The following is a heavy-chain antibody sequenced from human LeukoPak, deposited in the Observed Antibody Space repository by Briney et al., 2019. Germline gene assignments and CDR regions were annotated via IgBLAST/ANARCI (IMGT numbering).Heavy chain of an antibody. CDR1: GFIFNSYG. J-gene: IGHJ4*02. CDR2: IQSDGSDE. D-gene: IGHD6-6*01. V-gene: IGHV3-30*02. Sequence: GGSLRLSCAASGFIFNSYGMHWVRQAPGKGLEWVGFIQSDGSDEFYADSVKGRFTISRDNSKNTLYLQMNSLRAEDTAVYYCARDHRSIAARLGYWGQGTLVTVSS. CDR3: ARDHRSIAARLGY.